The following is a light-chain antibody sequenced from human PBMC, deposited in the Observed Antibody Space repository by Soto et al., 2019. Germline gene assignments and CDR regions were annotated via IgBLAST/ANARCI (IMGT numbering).Light chain of an antibody. CDR2: EVI. J-gene: IGLJ1*01. CDR3: SSYTGSDTYV. Sequence: QSVLTQPASVSGSPGQTITISCTGTSSDVGGYNYVSWYQHRPGEAPKLMIYEVINRPSGVSYRFSGSKFANTASLTISGLQAEDEADYYCSSYTGSDTYVFGNGTKVTVL. CDR1: SSDVGGYNY. V-gene: IGLV2-14*01.